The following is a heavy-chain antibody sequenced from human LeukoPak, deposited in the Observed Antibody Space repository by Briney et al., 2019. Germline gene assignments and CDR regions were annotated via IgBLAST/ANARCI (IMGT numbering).Heavy chain of an antibody. Sequence: ASVTVTFKVSGYTLTELSMHWVRQAPGKGLEWMGGFDPEDGETIYAQKFQGRVTMTEDTSTDTAYMELSSLRSEDTAVYYCATASPRGFLEWLSPFVEYLDVWRKGNTVTVSS. CDR1: GYTLTELS. D-gene: IGHD3-3*01. CDR3: ATASPRGFLEWLSPFVEYLDV. CDR2: FDPEDGET. J-gene: IGHJ6*03. V-gene: IGHV1-24*01.